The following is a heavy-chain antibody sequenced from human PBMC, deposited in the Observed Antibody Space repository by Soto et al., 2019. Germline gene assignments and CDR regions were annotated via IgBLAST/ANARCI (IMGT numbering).Heavy chain of an antibody. Sequence: PSETLSLTCSVSGDSINSDKYYWGWIRQHPGKGLEWIGYIYYSGSTYYNPSLKSRVTISVDTSKNQFSLKLSSVTAADTAVYYCARGNTVTTSGFDYWGQGTLVTVSS. J-gene: IGHJ4*02. CDR2: IYYSGST. D-gene: IGHD4-17*01. CDR3: ARGNTVTTSGFDY. CDR1: GDSINSDKYY. V-gene: IGHV4-31*03.